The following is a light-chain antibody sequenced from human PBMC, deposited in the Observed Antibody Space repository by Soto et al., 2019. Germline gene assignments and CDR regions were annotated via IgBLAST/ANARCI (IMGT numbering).Light chain of an antibody. CDR3: LQHNSYPIT. CDR1: QSISSY. Sequence: EIQMTQSPSSLSASVGDRVTITCRASQSISSYLNWYQQKPGKAPKLLIYAASSLQSGVPSRFSGSGSGTEFTLTISSLQPEDFATYYCLQHNSYPITFGQGTKVDIK. CDR2: AAS. J-gene: IGKJ1*01. V-gene: IGKV1-17*01.